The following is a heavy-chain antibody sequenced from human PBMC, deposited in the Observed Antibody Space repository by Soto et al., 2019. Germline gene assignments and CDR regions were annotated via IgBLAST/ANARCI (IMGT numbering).Heavy chain of an antibody. Sequence: PGESLKISCKGSGYSFTSYGIGWVRQMPGKGLEWMGIIYPGDSDTRYSPSFQGQVTISADKSISTAYLQWSSLKASDTAMYYCARHTAYYYDTSGYLGDYWGQGTLVTVSS. CDR3: ARHTAYYYDTSGYLGDY. CDR2: IYPGDSDT. D-gene: IGHD3-22*01. J-gene: IGHJ4*02. CDR1: GYSFTSYG. V-gene: IGHV5-51*01.